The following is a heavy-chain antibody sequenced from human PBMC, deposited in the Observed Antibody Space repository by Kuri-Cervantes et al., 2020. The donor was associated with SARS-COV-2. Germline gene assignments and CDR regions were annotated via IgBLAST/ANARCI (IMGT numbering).Heavy chain of an antibody. Sequence: ESLKISCAASGFRFTDYSMNWVRQAPGKGLEWIGYIFYTGITNYNPSPKSRVTISLDTSKNQLSLKLSSVTAADTALYYCARDGRNFDPWGQGTLVTVSS. J-gene: IGHJ5*02. D-gene: IGHD1-14*01. CDR3: ARDGRNFDP. CDR2: IFYTGIT. V-gene: IGHV4-59*01. CDR1: GFRFTDYS.